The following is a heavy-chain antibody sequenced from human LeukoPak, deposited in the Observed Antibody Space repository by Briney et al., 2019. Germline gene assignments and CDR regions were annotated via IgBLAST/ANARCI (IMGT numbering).Heavy chain of an antibody. Sequence: GGSLRLSCAASGFTFSSYGMHWVRQAPGKGLEWVAFIRYDGSNKYYADSVKGRFTISRDNSKSNLQMNSLRAEDTAVYYCAREAAVAGTADYWGQGTPVTVSS. J-gene: IGHJ4*02. V-gene: IGHV3-30*02. CDR1: GFTFSSYG. D-gene: IGHD6-19*01. CDR2: IRYDGSNK. CDR3: AREAAVAGTADY.